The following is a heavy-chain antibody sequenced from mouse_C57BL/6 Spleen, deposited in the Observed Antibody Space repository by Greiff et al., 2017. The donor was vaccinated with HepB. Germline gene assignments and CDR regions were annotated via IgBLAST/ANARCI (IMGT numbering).Heavy chain of an antibody. J-gene: IGHJ4*01. Sequence: VQLVESGAELVRPGASVTLSCKASGYTFTDYEMHWVKQTPVHGLEWIGAIDPETGGTAYNQKFKGKAILTADKSSSTAYMELRSLTSEDSAVYYCTSKDYAMDYWGQGTSVTVSS. CDR1: GYTFTDYE. CDR2: IDPETGGT. D-gene: IGHD1-3*01. V-gene: IGHV1-15*01. CDR3: TSKDYAMDY.